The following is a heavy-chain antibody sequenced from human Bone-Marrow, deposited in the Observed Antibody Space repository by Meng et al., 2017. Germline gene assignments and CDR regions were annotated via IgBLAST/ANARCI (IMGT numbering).Heavy chain of an antibody. CDR2: INHSGST. Sequence: QGPLQQLGAGLLKPSEPLSLTFVVSGGSFSDYYWSWIRQPPGKGLEWIGEINHSGSTNYNPSLESRATISVDTSQNNLSLKLSSVTAADSAVYYCARGPTTMAHDFDYWGQGTLVTVSS. CDR1: GGSFSDYY. CDR3: ARGPTTMAHDFDY. J-gene: IGHJ4*02. D-gene: IGHD4-11*01. V-gene: IGHV4-34*01.